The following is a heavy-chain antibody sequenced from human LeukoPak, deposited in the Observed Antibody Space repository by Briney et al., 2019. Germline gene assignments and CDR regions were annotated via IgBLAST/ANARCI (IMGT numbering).Heavy chain of an antibody. Sequence: PSETLSLTCAVYGGSFSGYYWSWIRQPPGKGLEWIGEINHSGSTNYNPSLKSRVTISVDTSKNQFSLKPSSVTAADTAVYYCARARGSSGRYTVYFQHWGQGTLVTVSS. CDR1: GGSFSGYY. D-gene: IGHD6-19*01. J-gene: IGHJ1*01. CDR2: INHSGST. CDR3: ARARGSSGRYTVYFQH. V-gene: IGHV4-34*01.